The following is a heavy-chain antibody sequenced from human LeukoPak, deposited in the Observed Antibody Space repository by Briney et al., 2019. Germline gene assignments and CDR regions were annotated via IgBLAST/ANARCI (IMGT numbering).Heavy chain of an antibody. Sequence: PGGSLRLSCVASGLTFSSYNMNWVRQGPGKGLEWVSFISSSSNYIYYADSVKGRFTISRDNAKNSLLLQMNSLRAEDTAVYYCARGIPTTRDFDYWGQGTLVTVSS. CDR2: ISSSSNYI. D-gene: IGHD4-11*01. CDR3: ARGIPTTRDFDY. CDR1: GLTFSSYN. J-gene: IGHJ4*02. V-gene: IGHV3-21*01.